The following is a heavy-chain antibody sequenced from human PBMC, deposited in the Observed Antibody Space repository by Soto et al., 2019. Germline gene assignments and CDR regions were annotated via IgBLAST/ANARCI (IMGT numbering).Heavy chain of an antibody. Sequence: EVQLVESGGGLVQPGGSLRLSCAASGFTFSSYSMNWVRQAPGKGLEWVSYISSSSSTIYYADSVKGRFTISRDNAKNSLYLQMNSLRDEVTAVYYCARDAPTTVSHWYFDLWGRGTLVTVSS. CDR2: ISSSSSTI. D-gene: IGHD4-17*01. V-gene: IGHV3-48*02. CDR3: ARDAPTTVSHWYFDL. CDR1: GFTFSSYS. J-gene: IGHJ2*01.